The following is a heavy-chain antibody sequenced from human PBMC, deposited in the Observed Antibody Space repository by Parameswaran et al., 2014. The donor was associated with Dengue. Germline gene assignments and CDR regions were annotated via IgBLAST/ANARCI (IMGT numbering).Heavy chain of an antibody. CDR3: ARYKPAPGPIRGFDY. CDR2: IYYSGST. Sequence: VRQAPGKGLEWIGYIYYSGSTNYNPSLKSRVTISVDTSKNQFSLRLTSVTAADTAVYYCARYKPAPGPIRGFDYWGQGTTVTVSS. V-gene: IGHV4-59*01. D-gene: IGHD1-1*01. J-gene: IGHJ4*03.